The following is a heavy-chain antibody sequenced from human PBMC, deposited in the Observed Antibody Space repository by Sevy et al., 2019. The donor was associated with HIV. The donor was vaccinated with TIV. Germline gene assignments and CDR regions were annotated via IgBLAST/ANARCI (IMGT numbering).Heavy chain of an antibody. J-gene: IGHJ3*02. CDR3: ARDRVGGSSSSWDRIDAFDI. D-gene: IGHD6-13*01. V-gene: IGHV1-18*01. Sequence: ASVKVSCKASGYTFTNYGISWVRQAPGQGLEWMGWISAYNGNTNYAQKLQGRVTMTTDTSTGTAYMELRSLRSDETAVYDCARDRVGGSSSSWDRIDAFDIWGQGTMVTVSS. CDR1: GYTFTNYG. CDR2: ISAYNGNT.